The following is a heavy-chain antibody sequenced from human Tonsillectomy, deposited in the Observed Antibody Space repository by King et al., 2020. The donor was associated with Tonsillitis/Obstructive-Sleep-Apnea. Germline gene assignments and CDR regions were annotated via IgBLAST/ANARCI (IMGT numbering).Heavy chain of an antibody. CDR3: ACLVDTAMDSNFYYGMDV. CDR1: GYSFSNYW. J-gene: IGHJ6*02. Sequence: VQLVESGAEVKKPGESLRISCQGSGYSFSNYWISWVRQMPGKGLEWMGRIDPSDTYVKYNPSFQGHVSISVDKSINTAYLQWSSLKASDTAIYYCACLVDTAMDSNFYYGMDVWGQGTTVTVSS. CDR2: IDPSDTYV. D-gene: IGHD5-18*01. V-gene: IGHV5-10-1*03.